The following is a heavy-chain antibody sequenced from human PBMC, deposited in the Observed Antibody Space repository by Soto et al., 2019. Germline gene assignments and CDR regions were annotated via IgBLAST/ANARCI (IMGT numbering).Heavy chain of an antibody. D-gene: IGHD6-19*01. CDR2: TYYRSKWYS. J-gene: IGHJ6*02. CDR1: GDSVSSNSAA. CDR3: ARGRGSGWNYYGMDV. V-gene: IGHV6-1*01. Sequence: PSQTLSLTCAISGDSVSSNSAAWNWIRQSPSRGLEWLGRTYYRSKWYSDYAGSVKSRITLNPDTSRNQVSLQLNSVTPEDTAIYFCARGRGSGWNYYGMDVWGQGTKVTVSS.